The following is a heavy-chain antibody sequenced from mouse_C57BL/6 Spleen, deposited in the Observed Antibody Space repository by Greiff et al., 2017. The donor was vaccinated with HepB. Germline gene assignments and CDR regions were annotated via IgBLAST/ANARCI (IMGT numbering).Heavy chain of an antibody. CDR2: IYPGDGDT. CDR1: GYAFSSSW. Sequence: VQLQQSGPELVKPGASVKISCKASGYAFSSSWMNWVKQRPGKGLEWIGRIYPGDGDTNYNGKFKGKATLTADKSSSTAYMQLSSLTSEDSAVYFCARRSDHYYDMDYWGQGTSVTVSS. J-gene: IGHJ4*01. V-gene: IGHV1-82*01. D-gene: IGHD1-3*01. CDR3: ARRSDHYYDMDY.